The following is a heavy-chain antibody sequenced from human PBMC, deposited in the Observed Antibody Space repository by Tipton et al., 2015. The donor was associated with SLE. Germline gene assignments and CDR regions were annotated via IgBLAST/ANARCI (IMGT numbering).Heavy chain of an antibody. J-gene: IGHJ4*02. CDR2: IYYSGST. CDR3: ASRTTVTTTDY. Sequence: TLSLTCTVSGGSIRSHYWSWIRQPPGKGLGWIGCIYYSGSTNYNPSLKSRVTISVDTSKNQFSLKLSSVTAADTAVYYCASRTTVTTTDYWGQGTLVTVSS. CDR1: GGSIRSHY. V-gene: IGHV4-59*08. D-gene: IGHD4-17*01.